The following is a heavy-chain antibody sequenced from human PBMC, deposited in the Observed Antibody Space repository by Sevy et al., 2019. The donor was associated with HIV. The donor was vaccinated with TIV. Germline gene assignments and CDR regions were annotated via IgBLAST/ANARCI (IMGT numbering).Heavy chain of an antibody. CDR2: ISSSSSTI. CDR3: VRLNAYPIFDCSGGSCYPDAFDI. J-gene: IGHJ3*02. D-gene: IGHD2-15*01. CDR1: GFTFSSYS. V-gene: IGHV3-48*02. Sequence: GGSLRLSCAASGFTFSSYSMNWVRQAPGKGLEWVSYISSSSSTIYYADSVKGRFTISRDNAKNSLYLQMNSLRDEDTAVYYCVRLNAYPIFDCSGGSCYPDAFDIWGQGTMVTVSS.